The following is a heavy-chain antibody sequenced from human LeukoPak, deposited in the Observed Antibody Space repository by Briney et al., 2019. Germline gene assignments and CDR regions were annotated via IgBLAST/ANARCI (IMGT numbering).Heavy chain of an antibody. J-gene: IGHJ4*02. D-gene: IGHD2-2*01. V-gene: IGHV1-69*13. CDR1: GGTFSSYA. CDR2: IIPIFGTA. CDR3: ARGIMWGYDIRELDY. Sequence: AASVKVSCKASGGTFSSYAISWVRQAPGQGLEWMGGIIPIFGTANYAQKFQGRVTITADESTSTAYMELSSLRSEDTAVYYCARGIMWGYDIRELDYWGQGTLVTVSS.